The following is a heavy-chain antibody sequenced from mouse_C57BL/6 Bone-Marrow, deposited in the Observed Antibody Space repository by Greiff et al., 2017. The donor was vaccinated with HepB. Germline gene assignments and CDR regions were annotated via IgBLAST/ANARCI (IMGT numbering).Heavy chain of an antibody. V-gene: IGHV14-1*01. D-gene: IGHD3-2*02. CDR1: GFNIKDYY. CDR2: IDPEDGDT. Sequence: EVKLQESGAELVRPGASVKLSCTASGFNIKDYYMHWVKQRPEQGLEWIGRIDPEDGDTEYAPKFQGKATMTADTSSNTAYLQLSSLTSEDTAVYYCTTYPRQLRLRFAYWGQGTLVTVSA. J-gene: IGHJ3*01. CDR3: TTYPRQLRLRFAY.